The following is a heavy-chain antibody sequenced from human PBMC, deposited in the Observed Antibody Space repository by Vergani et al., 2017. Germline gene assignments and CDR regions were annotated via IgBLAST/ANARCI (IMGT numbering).Heavy chain of an antibody. J-gene: IGHJ4*02. CDR1: GYTFTSYA. V-gene: IGHV1-8*02. D-gene: IGHD2-2*01. CDR3: AREYCSSTSCFDY. CDR2: MNPNSGNT. Sequence: QVQLVQSGAEVKKPGASVKVSCKASGYTFTSYAMHWVRQAPGQRLEWMGWMNPNSGNTGYAQKFQGRVTMTRNTSISTAYMELSSLRSDDTAVYYCAREYCSSTSCFDYWGQGTLVTVSS.